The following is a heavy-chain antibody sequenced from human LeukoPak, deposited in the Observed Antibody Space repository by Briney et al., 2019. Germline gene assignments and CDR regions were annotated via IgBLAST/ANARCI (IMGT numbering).Heavy chain of an antibody. CDR1: GFTFSSYA. D-gene: IGHD5-12*01. V-gene: IGHV3-23*01. CDR2: VIDNGGFT. CDR3: TKWSGYGDS. Sequence: GGSLRLSCAASGFTFSSYAITWVRQAPGKGLEWVSTVIDNGGFTYYADSVKGRFTISRDNSKGALYLQMNSLRAEDTAVYYCTKWSGYGDSWGQGILVTVSS. J-gene: IGHJ4*02.